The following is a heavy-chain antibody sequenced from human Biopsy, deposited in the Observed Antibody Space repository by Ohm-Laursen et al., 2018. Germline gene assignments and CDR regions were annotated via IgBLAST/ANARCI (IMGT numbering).Heavy chain of an antibody. Sequence: GTLSLTYAVYGESFNGYYWSWIRQTPGKGLEWIGEINHSGRTNYNPSLKSRVTISVDTSKNQFSLKVRSVTAADTAVYYCVRGVDYYDPYHYYALDVWGQGTTVTVS. D-gene: IGHD3-22*01. J-gene: IGHJ6*02. V-gene: IGHV4-34*01. CDR3: VRGVDYYDPYHYYALDV. CDR2: INHSGRT. CDR1: GESFNGYY.